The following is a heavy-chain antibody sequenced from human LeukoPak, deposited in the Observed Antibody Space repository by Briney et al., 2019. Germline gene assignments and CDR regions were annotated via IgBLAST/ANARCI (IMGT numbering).Heavy chain of an antibody. CDR1: GFTFSSYW. J-gene: IGHJ3*02. CDR2: INTDGSST. V-gene: IGHV3-74*01. Sequence: GGSLRLSCAASGFTFSSYWMHWVRQAPGKGLVWVSRINTDGSSTTYADSVKGRFTISRDNSKNTLYLQMTGLRAGDTAEYYCAKSLFTSATGTGRAFHIWGQGTMVTVSS. D-gene: IGHD1-1*01. CDR3: AKSLFTSATGTGRAFHI.